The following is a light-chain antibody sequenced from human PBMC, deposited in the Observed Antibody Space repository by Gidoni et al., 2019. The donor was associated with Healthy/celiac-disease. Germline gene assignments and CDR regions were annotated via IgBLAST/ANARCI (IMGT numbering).Light chain of an antibody. J-gene: IGLJ1*01. V-gene: IGLV2-23*01. CDR3: CSYAGSSLYV. CDR1: SSDVRSYNL. CDR2: EGS. Sequence: QSALTQPASVSGSLGQSITISCTGTSSDVRSYNLVSWYQQHPGKAPKLMIYEGSKRPSGVSNRFSGSKSGNTASLTISGLQAEDEADYYCCSYAGSSLYVFGTGTKVTVL.